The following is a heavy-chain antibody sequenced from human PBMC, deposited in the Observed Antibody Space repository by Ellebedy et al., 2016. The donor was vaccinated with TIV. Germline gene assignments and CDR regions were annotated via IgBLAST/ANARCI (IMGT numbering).Heavy chain of an antibody. Sequence: GGSLRLSCVGSGFTFRSYGMHWVRQAPGKGLEWVAVIWYDGSNKYYADSVKGRFTISRDNFKNTLYLQMNSLRAEDTAVYYCARDRAATVTTLFLDYWGQGTLVTVSS. CDR1: GFTFRSYG. CDR2: IWYDGSNK. J-gene: IGHJ4*02. CDR3: ARDRAATVTTLFLDY. V-gene: IGHV3-33*01. D-gene: IGHD4-17*01.